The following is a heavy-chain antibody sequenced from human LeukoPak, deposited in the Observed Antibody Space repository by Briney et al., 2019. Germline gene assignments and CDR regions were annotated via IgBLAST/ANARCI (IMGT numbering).Heavy chain of an antibody. V-gene: IGHV4-4*07. J-gene: IGHJ4*02. CDR1: GGSISSYY. CDR3: ASTTLLRDVLQVD. D-gene: IGHD5-24*01. Sequence: SETLSLTCTFSGGSISSYYWSWIRQPAGKGLEWIGRIYTSGSTNYNPSLKGRVTMSVDTSKNQFSLKLSSVTAADTAVYYCASTTLLRDVLQVDWGQGTLVTVSS. CDR2: IYTSGST.